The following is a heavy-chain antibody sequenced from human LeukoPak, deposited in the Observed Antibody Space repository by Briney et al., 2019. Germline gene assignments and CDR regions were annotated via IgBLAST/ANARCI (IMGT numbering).Heavy chain of an antibody. V-gene: IGHV1-46*01. CDR3: ARVGSSGWYLHFDY. CDR1: GYTFTSYY. Sequence: ASVTVSYKASGYTFTSYYMHWVRQAPGQGLEWMGIINPSGGSTSYAQKFQGRVTMTRDMSTSTVYMELSSLRSEDTAVYYCARVGSSGWYLHFDYWGQGTLVTVSS. D-gene: IGHD6-19*01. CDR2: INPSGGST. J-gene: IGHJ4*02.